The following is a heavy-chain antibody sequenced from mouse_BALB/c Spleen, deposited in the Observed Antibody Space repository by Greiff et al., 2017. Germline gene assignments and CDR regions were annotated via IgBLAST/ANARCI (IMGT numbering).Heavy chain of an antibody. CDR1: GYTFTDYN. V-gene: IGHV1S29*02. J-gene: IGHJ4*01. CDR3: ARDYGLYYYAMDY. CDR2: IYPYNGGT. D-gene: IGHD1-2*01. Sequence: VQLQQSGPELVKPGASVKISCKASGYTFTDYNMHWVKQSHGKSLEWIGYIYPYNGGTGYNQKFKSKATLTVDNSSSTAYMELRSLTSEDSAVYYCARDYGLYYYAMDYWGQGTSVTVSS.